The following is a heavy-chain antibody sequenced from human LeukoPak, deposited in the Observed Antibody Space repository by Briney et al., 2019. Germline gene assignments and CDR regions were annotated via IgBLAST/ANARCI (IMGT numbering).Heavy chain of an antibody. Sequence: GGSLRLSCAASGFTISSYWMNWVRQAPGKGLEWMANINQDGSEKYYVDSVQGRFTISRDNAKNSLYLQMNSLRAEDTAVYYCARAPLRSGSSYYFDYWGQGTLVTVSS. CDR1: GFTISSYW. CDR3: ARAPLRSGSSYYFDY. CDR2: INQDGSEK. D-gene: IGHD1-26*01. V-gene: IGHV3-7*04. J-gene: IGHJ4*02.